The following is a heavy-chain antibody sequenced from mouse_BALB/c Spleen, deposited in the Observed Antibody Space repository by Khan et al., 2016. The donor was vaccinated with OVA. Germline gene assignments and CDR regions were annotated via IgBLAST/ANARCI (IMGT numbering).Heavy chain of an antibody. CDR3: ARTARIKY. D-gene: IGHD1-2*01. CDR1: GYSITSGYG. CDR2: ISNSGST. V-gene: IGHV3-2*02. Sequence: EVQLQESGPGLVKPSQSLSLTCTVTGYSITSGYGWNWIRQFPGKKLEWMAYISNSGSTNNNQSINRRNSITRDTSKNQFFLQLNSVTTEDTATYYCARTARIKYWGQGTTLTVSS. J-gene: IGHJ2*01.